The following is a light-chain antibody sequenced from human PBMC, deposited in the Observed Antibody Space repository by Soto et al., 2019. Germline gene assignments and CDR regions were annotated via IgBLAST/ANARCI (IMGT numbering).Light chain of an antibody. J-gene: IGKJ1*01. CDR1: QSVSSN. Sequence: EIVMTQSPATLSVSPGERSTLSCRASQSVSSNLAWYQQTPGQPPRLLISGASIRATGIPDRFSGSGSGTDFTLTISRLEPDDFAVYYCQQYGSSQTFGQGTKVDIK. CDR2: GAS. CDR3: QQYGSSQT. V-gene: IGKV3-20*01.